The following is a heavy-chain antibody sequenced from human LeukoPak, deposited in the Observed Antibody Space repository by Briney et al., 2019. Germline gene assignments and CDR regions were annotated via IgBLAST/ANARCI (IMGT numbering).Heavy chain of an antibody. CDR3: ARDRRDPLAAADTDWFDP. V-gene: IGHV1-18*01. CDR2: ISAYNGNT. D-gene: IGHD6-13*01. Sequence: ASVKVSCKASGYTFTSYGISWVRQAPGQGLEWMGWISAYNGNTNYAQKLQGRVTMTTDTSTSTAYMELRSLRSDDTAVYYCARDRRDPLAAADTDWFDPWGQGTLVTVSS. J-gene: IGHJ5*02. CDR1: GYTFTSYG.